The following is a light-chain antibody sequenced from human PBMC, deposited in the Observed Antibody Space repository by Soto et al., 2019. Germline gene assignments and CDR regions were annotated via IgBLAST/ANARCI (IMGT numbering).Light chain of an antibody. CDR1: QSVLYSSNNKNY. V-gene: IGKV4-1*01. Sequence: DIVLTQSPDSLAVSLGERATINCKSSQSVLYSSNNKNYLAWYQQKPGQPPKLLIYWASTRESGVPDRFSGSGSGTDFTLTINSLQAEDVAVYYCQQYYDPPRTFGRGNKLEIK. CDR3: QQYYDPPRT. CDR2: WAS. J-gene: IGKJ2*01.